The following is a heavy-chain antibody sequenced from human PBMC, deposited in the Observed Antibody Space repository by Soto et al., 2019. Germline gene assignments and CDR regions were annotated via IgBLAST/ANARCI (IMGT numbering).Heavy chain of an antibody. Sequence: PSQTLSLTCALYGGSFDGYYWSWILQSPGKGLEWIGEIHHSGSTKYHPSLKSRVSLSVDTSTNQFSLKMTSMTAADRGVYYCARGVDSWSGYLFWGQGTPVTVSS. J-gene: IGHJ4*02. CDR1: GGSFDGYY. V-gene: IGHV4-34*01. CDR2: IHHSGST. D-gene: IGHD3-3*01. CDR3: ARGVDSWSGYLF.